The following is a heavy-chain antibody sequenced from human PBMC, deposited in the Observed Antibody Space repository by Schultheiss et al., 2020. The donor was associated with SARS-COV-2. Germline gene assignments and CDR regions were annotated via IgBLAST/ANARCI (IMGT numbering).Heavy chain of an antibody. Sequence: GESLKISCSASGFTFSSYAMHWVRQAPGKGLEWVSAISGSGASTYYADSVKGRFTISRDNSKNTLYLQMNSLRAEDTAVYYCARDLYSGSYGAGYWGQGILVTVSS. D-gene: IGHD1-26*01. J-gene: IGHJ4*02. CDR3: ARDLYSGSYGAGY. CDR1: GFTFSSYA. V-gene: IGHV3-23*01. CDR2: ISGSGAST.